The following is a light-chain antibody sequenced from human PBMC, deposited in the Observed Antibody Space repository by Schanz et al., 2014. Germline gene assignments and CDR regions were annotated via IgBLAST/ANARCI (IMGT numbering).Light chain of an antibody. Sequence: QSALTQPPSVSGSPGQSVTISCTGTSSDIGSYNRVSWYQQPPGAAPKLIIYEVTYRPSGVPDRFSGSKSGSTASLTISGLQAEDEADYYCCSYAGSSTWVFGGGTKLTVL. CDR2: EVT. J-gene: IGLJ3*02. V-gene: IGLV2-18*02. CDR3: CSYAGSSTWV. CDR1: SSDIGSYNR.